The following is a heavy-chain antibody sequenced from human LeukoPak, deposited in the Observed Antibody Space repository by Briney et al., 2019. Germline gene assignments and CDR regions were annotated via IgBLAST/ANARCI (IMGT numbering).Heavy chain of an antibody. V-gene: IGHV3-23*01. CDR3: ARGLSVVVIAGFDY. CDR1: RFTFSSYA. D-gene: IGHD3-22*01. J-gene: IGHJ4*02. Sequence: GGSLRLSCAASRFTFSSYAMSWVRQAPGKGLEWVSAISGSGGSTYYADSVKGRFSISRDNSKNTLYLQMNSLRAEDTAVYYCARGLSVVVIAGFDYWGQGTLVTVSS. CDR2: ISGSGGST.